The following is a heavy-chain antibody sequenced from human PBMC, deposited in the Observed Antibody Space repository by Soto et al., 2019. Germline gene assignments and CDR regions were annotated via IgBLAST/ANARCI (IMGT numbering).Heavy chain of an antibody. J-gene: IGHJ6*02. D-gene: IGHD3-9*01. CDR2: MNPNSGNT. V-gene: IGHV1-8*01. CDR1: GYTYTSYD. CDR3: ARGARYFEWLLYTNYYYYGMDV. Sequence: ASVKVSCNASGYTYTSYDINGVRQATGQGLEWMGWMNPNSGNTGHAQKFQGRVTMTRNTSISTAYMELSSLRSEDTAVYYCARGARYFEWLLYTNYYYYGMDVCGQGTTVTVSS.